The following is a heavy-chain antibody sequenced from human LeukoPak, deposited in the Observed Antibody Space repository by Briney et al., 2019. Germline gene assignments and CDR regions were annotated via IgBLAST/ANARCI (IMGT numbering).Heavy chain of an antibody. V-gene: IGHV1-2*02. D-gene: IGHD6-13*01. CDR1: GYTFTGYY. J-gene: IGHJ6*03. CDR2: INPNSGDT. Sequence: ASVKVSCKASGYTFTGYYMHWGRQAPGQGLEWMGWINPNSGDTNYAQKFQDRVTMTRDTSISTAYMELSRLRSDDTAVYYCARGVTGIYYYYYMDVWGKGTTVTVSS. CDR3: ARGVTGIYYYYYMDV.